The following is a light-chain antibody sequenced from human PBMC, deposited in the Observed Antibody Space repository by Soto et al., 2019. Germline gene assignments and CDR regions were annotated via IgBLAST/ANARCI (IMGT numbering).Light chain of an antibody. J-gene: IGKJ2*01. Sequence: DIQMTQSPSSLSASVGDRVTITCRASQSISSYLNWYQQKPGKAPKILIYAASSLQSGVPSRFSGSGSGTDFTLTISSLQPEDFATYYCQQSYSTPRYTFCQGTKLEIK. CDR1: QSISSY. CDR3: QQSYSTPRYT. V-gene: IGKV1-39*01. CDR2: AAS.